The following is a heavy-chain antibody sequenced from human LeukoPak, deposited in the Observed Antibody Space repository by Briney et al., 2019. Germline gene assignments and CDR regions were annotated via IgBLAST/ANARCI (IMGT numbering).Heavy chain of an antibody. D-gene: IGHD5-18*01. J-gene: IGHJ6*02. V-gene: IGHV3-53*05. CDR2: IYSGGST. Sequence: PGGSLRLSCAASGFTVSNNYMSWVRQAPGKGLEWVSVIYSGGSTYYADSVKGRFTISRDNSKNTLYLQMNSLRAEDTAVYYCARDPPRQLWPDYYYYYGMDVWGQGTTVTVSS. CDR1: GFTVSNNY. CDR3: ARDPPRQLWPDYYYYYGMDV.